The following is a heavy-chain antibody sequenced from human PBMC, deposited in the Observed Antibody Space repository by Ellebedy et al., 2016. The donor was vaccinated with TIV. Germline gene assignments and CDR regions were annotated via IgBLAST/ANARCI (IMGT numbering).Heavy chain of an antibody. CDR3: ARDRGPYCSGGSCYWRHYYGMDV. J-gene: IGHJ6*02. Sequence: ASVKVSCKTSGYTFTSYVITWVRQAPGQGLEWVGWISVYNGHTNYARNFQGRVSMTTDTSTSTASLELRNLTSDDTAMYYCARDRGPYCSGGSCYWRHYYGMDVWGQGTSVTVSS. D-gene: IGHD2-15*01. CDR1: GYTFTSYV. V-gene: IGHV1-18*04. CDR2: ISVYNGHT.